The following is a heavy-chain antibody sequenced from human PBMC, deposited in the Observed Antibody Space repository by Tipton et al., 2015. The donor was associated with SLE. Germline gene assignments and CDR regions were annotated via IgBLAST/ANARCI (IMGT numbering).Heavy chain of an antibody. D-gene: IGHD3-3*01. CDR1: GGSISSRSYY. CDR3: ARGRFGVVSLPYYYYAMDV. V-gene: IGHV4-39*01. Sequence: TLSLTCTVSGGSISSRSYYWGWIRQPPGKGLEWIGSIYYSGSTYYNPSLKSRVTISVDTSKNQFSLKLTSVTAADTAVYYCARGRFGVVSLPYYYYAMDVWGQGTTVTVYS. CDR2: IYYSGST. J-gene: IGHJ6*02.